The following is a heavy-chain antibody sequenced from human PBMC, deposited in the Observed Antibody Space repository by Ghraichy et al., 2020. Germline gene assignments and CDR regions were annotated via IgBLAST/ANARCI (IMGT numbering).Heavy chain of an antibody. V-gene: IGHV4-34*01. D-gene: IGHD4-23*01. J-gene: IGHJ4*02. CDR2: INHSGST. CDR1: GGSFSGYY. CDR3: ARKRGRWRNFDY. Sequence: SETLSLTCAVYGGSFSGYYWSWIRQPPGKGLEWIGEINHSGSTNYNPSLKSRVTISVDTSKNQFSLKLSSVTAADTAVYYCARKRGRWRNFDYWGQGTLVTVSS.